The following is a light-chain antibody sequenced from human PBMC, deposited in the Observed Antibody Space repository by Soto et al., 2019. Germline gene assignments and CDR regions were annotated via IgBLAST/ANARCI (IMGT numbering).Light chain of an antibody. CDR1: QSISSW. Sequence: DIQMTQSPSTLSASVGERVTITCRASQSISSWLAWYQQKPGKAPKLLIYKASSLESGVASRFSGSGSGTEFTLTISSLQPDDFATYYCQQSFTFGPGTKVDIK. CDR2: KAS. V-gene: IGKV1-5*03. CDR3: QQSFT. J-gene: IGKJ3*01.